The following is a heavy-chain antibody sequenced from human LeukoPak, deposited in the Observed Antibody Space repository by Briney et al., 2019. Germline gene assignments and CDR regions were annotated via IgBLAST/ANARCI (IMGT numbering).Heavy chain of an antibody. CDR2: ITHSGST. CDR3: ARDSSSLNNFDH. J-gene: IGHJ4*02. CDR1: GGSLSGYY. D-gene: IGHD6-13*01. V-gene: IGHV4-34*01. Sequence: SETLSLTCAVSGGSLSGYYWSWIRQPPGKGLEWIGEITHSGSTNYNPSLKSRVTISVDTSKNQVSLRLSSVTAADTAVYYCARDSSSLNNFDHWGQGTLVTVSS.